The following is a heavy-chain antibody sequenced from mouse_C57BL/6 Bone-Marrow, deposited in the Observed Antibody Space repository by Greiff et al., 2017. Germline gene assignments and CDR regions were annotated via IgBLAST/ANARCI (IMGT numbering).Heavy chain of an antibody. CDR2: IYPGSGST. Sequence: QVQLQQPGAELVKPGASVKMSCKASGYTFTSYWITWVKQRPGQGLEWIGDIYPGSGSTNYNEKFKSKATLTVDTSSSTAYMQLSSLTSVDSAVYYCAILLLRFYYAMDYWGQGTSVTVSS. CDR3: AILLLRFYYAMDY. J-gene: IGHJ4*01. D-gene: IGHD1-1*01. V-gene: IGHV1-55*01. CDR1: GYTFTSYW.